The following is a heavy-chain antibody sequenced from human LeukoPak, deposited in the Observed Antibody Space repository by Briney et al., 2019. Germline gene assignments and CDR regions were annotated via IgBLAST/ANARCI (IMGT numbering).Heavy chain of an antibody. D-gene: IGHD3-10*01. CDR3: ARLRFLSGSGVHFDF. CDR1: GGSISSSNW. CDR2: IYHSGST. Sequence: KPSETLSLTCAVSGGSISSSNWWSWVRQPPGKGLEWIGEIYHSGSTNYNPSLKSRVTMSVDASQNHFSLRLNSVTAADTAVYYCARLRFLSGSGVHFDFWAQGTLVTVSS. J-gene: IGHJ4*02. V-gene: IGHV4-4*02.